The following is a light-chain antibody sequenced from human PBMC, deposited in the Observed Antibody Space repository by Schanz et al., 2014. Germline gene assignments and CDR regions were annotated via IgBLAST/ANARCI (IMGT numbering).Light chain of an antibody. Sequence: QSALTQPASVSGSPGQSITISCTGTSSDVGNYNLVSWYQHHPGKAPKLMIYEDSKRPSGVSNRFSGSKSGNTASLTISGLQAEDEADYYCCSFAGSSAFWVFGGGTKLTVL. J-gene: IGLJ3*02. CDR2: EDS. CDR3: CSFAGSSAFWV. V-gene: IGLV2-23*01. CDR1: SSDVGNYNL.